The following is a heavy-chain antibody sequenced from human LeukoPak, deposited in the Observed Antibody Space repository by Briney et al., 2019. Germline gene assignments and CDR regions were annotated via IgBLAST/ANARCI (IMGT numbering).Heavy chain of an antibody. V-gene: IGHV4-34*01. CDR3: ARMHLSPYCSGGSCYVLYAFDI. J-gene: IGHJ3*02. Sequence: SETLSLTCAVYGGSFSGYYWNWIRQPPGKGLEWIGEINHSGSTNYNPSLKSRVTISVDTSKNQFSLKLSSVTAADTAVYYCARMHLSPYCSGGSCYVLYAFDIWGQGTMVTVSS. CDR1: GGSFSGYY. D-gene: IGHD2-15*01. CDR2: INHSGST.